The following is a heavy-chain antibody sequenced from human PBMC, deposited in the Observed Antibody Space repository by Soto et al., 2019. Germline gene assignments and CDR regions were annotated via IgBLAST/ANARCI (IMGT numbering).Heavy chain of an antibody. D-gene: IGHD3-3*01. CDR2: ISGSGGTT. V-gene: IGHV3-23*01. CDR3: AKDSWAIFGVPAGEYYAMDV. J-gene: IGHJ6*02. CDR1: GFTFENYA. Sequence: GGSLRLSCVASGFTFENYAMSWVRQAPGKGLEWVSAISGSGGTTYYSDSVKGRFTISRDNSKNTVYLQMNDLRVEDAAEYFCAKDSWAIFGVPAGEYYAMDVWGQGTTVTVS.